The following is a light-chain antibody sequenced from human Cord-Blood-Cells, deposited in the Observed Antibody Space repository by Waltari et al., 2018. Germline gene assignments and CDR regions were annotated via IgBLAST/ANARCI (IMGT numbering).Light chain of an antibody. Sequence: DIQMTQSPSSLSASVGDRVTITCRASQSISSYLNWYQQKPGKAPKLLIYAASSSQSGVPSRFGGSGSGTDFTLTISSLQPEDFATYYCQQSYSTPTFGGETKVELK. CDR3: QQSYSTPT. V-gene: IGKV1-39*01. J-gene: IGKJ4*01. CDR2: AAS. CDR1: QSISSY.